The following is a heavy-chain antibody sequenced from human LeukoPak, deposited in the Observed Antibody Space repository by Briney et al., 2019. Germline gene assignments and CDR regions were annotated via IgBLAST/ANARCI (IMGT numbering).Heavy chain of an antibody. CDR3: VTPGVGSSRQFDY. D-gene: IGHD6-13*01. CDR1: GGSFSGYY. Sequence: SETLSLTCAVYGGSFSGYYWSWIRQPPGEGLEWIGEINHSGSTNYNPSLKSRVTISVDTSKNQFSLKLSSVTAADTAVYYCVTPGVGSSRQFDYWGQGTLVTVSS. J-gene: IGHJ4*02. V-gene: IGHV4-34*01. CDR2: INHSGST.